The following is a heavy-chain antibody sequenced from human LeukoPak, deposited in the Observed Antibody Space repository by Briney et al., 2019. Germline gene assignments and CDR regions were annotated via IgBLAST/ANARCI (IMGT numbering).Heavy chain of an antibody. Sequence: SETLSLTCAVYGGSFSGYYWSWIRQPPGKGLEWIGEINHSGSTNYNPSLKSRVTISVDTSKNQFSLKLSSVTAADTAVYYCARRQLVHLSYYYYGMDVWGQGTTVTVSS. D-gene: IGHD6-13*01. CDR3: ARRQLVHLSYYYYGMDV. V-gene: IGHV4-34*01. J-gene: IGHJ6*02. CDR2: INHSGST. CDR1: GGSFSGYY.